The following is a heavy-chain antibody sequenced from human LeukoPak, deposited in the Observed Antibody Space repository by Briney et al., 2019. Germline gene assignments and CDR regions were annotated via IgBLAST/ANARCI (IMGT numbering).Heavy chain of an antibody. D-gene: IGHD1-26*01. CDR1: GFTFRSYA. CDR2: VWYDGNKK. V-gene: IGHV3-33*06. CDR3: AKGQGSYYPYYYMDD. J-gene: IGHJ6*03. Sequence: GGSLTLSCAASGFTFRSYAMHWVRQAPGKGLEWMAVVWYDGNKKYYADSVKGRFTISRDNSENTLHLQMDSLRVEDMAVYYCAKGQGSYYPYYYMDDWGTGTTVTVSS.